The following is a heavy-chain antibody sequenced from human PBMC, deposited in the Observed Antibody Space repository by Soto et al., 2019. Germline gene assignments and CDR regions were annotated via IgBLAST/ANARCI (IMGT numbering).Heavy chain of an antibody. CDR2: IIPILGIA. V-gene: IGHV1-69*08. J-gene: IGHJ3*02. CDR3: ARDDYYDSSGYAFDI. Sequence: QVQLVQSGAEVKKPGSSVKVSCKASGGTFSSYTISWVRQAPGQGLEWMGRIIPILGIANYAQKFQGRVTIPADKSTSTAYMELSSLRSEDTAVYYCARDDYYDSSGYAFDIWGQGTMVTVSS. CDR1: GGTFSSYT. D-gene: IGHD3-22*01.